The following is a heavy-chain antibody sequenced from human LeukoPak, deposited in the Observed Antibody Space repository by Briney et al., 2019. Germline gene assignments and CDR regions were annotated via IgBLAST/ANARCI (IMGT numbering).Heavy chain of an antibody. CDR1: GFSFSSFS. CDR2: ISGGSSFT. V-gene: IGHV3-21*01. J-gene: IGHJ4*02. CDR3: VRDWYYAPDY. D-gene: IGHD2-2*01. Sequence: PGGSLRLSCAASGFSFSSFSMNWVRQAPGKGLEWVSYISGGSSFTYYVDSVKGRFTISRDNAKNTVYLQMNSLRAEDSAVYYCVRDWYYAPDYWGQGTLVTVSS.